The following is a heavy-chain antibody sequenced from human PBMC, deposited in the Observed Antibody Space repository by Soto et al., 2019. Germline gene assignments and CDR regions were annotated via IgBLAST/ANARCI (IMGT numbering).Heavy chain of an antibody. CDR2: TYYRSKWYN. V-gene: IGHV6-1*01. CDR1: GDSVSSNSAI. Sequence: QVQLQQSGPGLVKPSQTLTLTCAISGDSVSSNSAIWNWIRQSPSRGLEWLGRTYYRSKWYNNYAESVKCRITINPDTSKNQFSLQLNSVTPEDTAVYYCSTWHFDYWGQGTLVTVSS. J-gene: IGHJ4*02. CDR3: STWHFDY.